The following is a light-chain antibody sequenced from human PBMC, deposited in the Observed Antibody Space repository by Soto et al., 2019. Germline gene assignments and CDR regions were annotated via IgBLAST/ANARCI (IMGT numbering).Light chain of an antibody. CDR3: CPYAGSDTGVV. Sequence: QSALTQPRSVSGSPGQSVTISCTGTSSDVGGYNYVSWYQQHPGKAPKLMIYDVSKRPSGVPDRFSGSKSGNTASLTISGLQAEDEADYYCCPYAGSDTGVVFGGGTKLTVL. V-gene: IGLV2-11*01. J-gene: IGLJ2*01. CDR2: DVS. CDR1: SSDVGGYNY.